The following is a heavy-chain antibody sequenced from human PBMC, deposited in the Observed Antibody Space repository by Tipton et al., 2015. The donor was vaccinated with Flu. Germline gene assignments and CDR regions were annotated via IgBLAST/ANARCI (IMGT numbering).Heavy chain of an antibody. CDR3: AREDAHLSNFYRGYDWGGYYYGWDV. Sequence: TLSLTCAVSGYSITSGYYWGWIRQSPGKGLEWIGSIHYSGSTDYSPSLKSRVTISRDTSKNQFSLKLSSVTAADTAVYYCAREDAHLSNFYRGYDWGGYYYGWDVGGQGTTVTVSS. CDR2: IHYSGST. D-gene: IGHD5-12*01. CDR1: GYSITSGYY. J-gene: IGHJ6*02. V-gene: IGHV4-38-2*02.